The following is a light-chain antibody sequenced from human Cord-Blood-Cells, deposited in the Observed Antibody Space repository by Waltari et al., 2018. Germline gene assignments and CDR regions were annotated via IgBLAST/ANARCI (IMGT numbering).Light chain of an antibody. CDR1: QSISSY. CDR3: QQSYSTPRT. J-gene: IGKJ1*01. CDR2: AAS. V-gene: IGKV1-39*01. Sequence: DIQMTQSPSSLSASVGDRVPITCRASQSISSYLNWYQQKPGKAPKLLIDAASSLQSGVPSRFSGSGSGTDFTLTISSLQPEDFATYYCQQSYSTPRTFGQGTKVEIK.